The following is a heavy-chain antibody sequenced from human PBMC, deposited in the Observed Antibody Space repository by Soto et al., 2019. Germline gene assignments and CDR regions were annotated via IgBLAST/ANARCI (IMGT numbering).Heavy chain of an antibody. CDR2: ISYDGSNK. V-gene: IGHV3-30*18. J-gene: IGHJ6*03. CDR3: AKNPHGDNYYYMDV. Sequence: GESLKISCAASGFTFSSYGMHWVRQAPGKGLEWVAVISYDGSNKYYADSVKGRFTISRDNSKNTLYLQMNSLRAEDTAVYYCAKNPHGDNYYYMDVWGKGTTVTVSS. CDR1: GFTFSSYG. D-gene: IGHD4-17*01.